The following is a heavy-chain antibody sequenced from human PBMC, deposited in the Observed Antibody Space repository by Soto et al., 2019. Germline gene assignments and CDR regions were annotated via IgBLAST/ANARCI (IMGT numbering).Heavy chain of an antibody. CDR1: GFTFSSYW. CDR3: ARGVAMIVVAPGNAFFDP. D-gene: IGHD3-22*01. J-gene: IGHJ5*02. CDR2: IKQDGSEK. Sequence: GGSLRLSCAASGFTFSSYWMSWVRQAPGKGLERVANIKQDGSEKYYVDSVKGRFTISRDNAKNLLYLQMNSLRAEDTAVYYCARGVAMIVVAPGNAFFDPWGQGTLVTVSS. V-gene: IGHV3-7*05.